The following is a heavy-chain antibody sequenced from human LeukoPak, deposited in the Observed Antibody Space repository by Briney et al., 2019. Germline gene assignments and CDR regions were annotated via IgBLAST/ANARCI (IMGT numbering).Heavy chain of an antibody. J-gene: IGHJ3*02. CDR2: IYYSGST. D-gene: IGHD3-22*01. Sequence: SETLSLTCTVSGGSISSYYWSWIRQPPGKGLEWIGYIYYSGSTNYNPSLKSRVTTSVDTSKNQFSLKLSSVTAADTAVYYCARAGYYDSSGSNDAFDIWGQGTMVTVSS. V-gene: IGHV4-59*01. CDR3: ARAGYYDSSGSNDAFDI. CDR1: GGSISSYY.